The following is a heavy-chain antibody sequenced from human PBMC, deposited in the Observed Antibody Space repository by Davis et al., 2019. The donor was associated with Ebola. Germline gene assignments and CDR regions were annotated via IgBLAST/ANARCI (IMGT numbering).Heavy chain of an antibody. CDR3: ARLNYDFWSGYYSGNWFDP. V-gene: IGHV4-34*01. J-gene: IGHJ5*02. CDR2: INHSGST. D-gene: IGHD3-3*01. Sequence: MPSETLSLTCAVYGGSFSGYYWSWIRQPPGKGLEWIGEINHSGSTNYNPSLKSRVTISVDTSKNQFSLKLSSVTAADTAVYYCARLNYDFWSGYYSGNWFDPWGQGTLVTVSS. CDR1: GGSFSGYY.